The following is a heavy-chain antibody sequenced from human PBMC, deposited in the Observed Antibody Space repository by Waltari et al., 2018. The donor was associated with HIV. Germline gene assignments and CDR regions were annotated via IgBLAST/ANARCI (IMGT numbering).Heavy chain of an antibody. V-gene: IGHV5-51*03. J-gene: IGHJ3*02. D-gene: IGHD3-22*01. Sequence: EVQLVQSGAEVRKSGESLKISCKASGYTFTKYWIAWVRQMSGEGLEWMGIIYPFDSDTRYNPSFEGQITISADKSLATAYLEWNNLNASDAAIYYCARLFYYDTTGYINNAFDIWGQGTVVTVS. CDR1: GYTFTKYW. CDR3: ARLFYYDTTGYINNAFDI. CDR2: IYPFDSDT.